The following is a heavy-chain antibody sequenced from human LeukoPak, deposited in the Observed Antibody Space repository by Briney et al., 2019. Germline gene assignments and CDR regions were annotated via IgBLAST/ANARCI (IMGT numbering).Heavy chain of an antibody. Sequence: GGSLRLSCAASGFTFSSYGMHWVRQAPGKGLEWVAVISYDGSNKYYADSVKGRFTISRDNSKNTLYLQMNSLRAEDTAVYYCAKVAGLTGRGILPDCWGQGTLVTVSS. CDR3: AKVAGLTGRGILPDC. J-gene: IGHJ4*02. CDR2: ISYDGSNK. D-gene: IGHD1-14*01. V-gene: IGHV3-30*18. CDR1: GFTFSSYG.